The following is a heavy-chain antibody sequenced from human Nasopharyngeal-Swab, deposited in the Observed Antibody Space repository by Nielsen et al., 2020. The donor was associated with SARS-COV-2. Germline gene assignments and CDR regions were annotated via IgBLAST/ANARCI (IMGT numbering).Heavy chain of an antibody. D-gene: IGHD6-13*01. J-gene: IGHJ4*02. CDR1: GYTFTSYA. CDR3: ATPLGYSSSWYWVFDY. V-gene: IGHV7-4-1*02. Sequence: ASVKVSCKASGYTFTSYAMNWVRPAPGQGREGMGWINTNTGNPTYAQGFTGRFVFSLDTSVSTAYLQISSLKAEDTAVYYCATPLGYSSSWYWVFDYWGQGTLVTVSS. CDR2: INTNTGNP.